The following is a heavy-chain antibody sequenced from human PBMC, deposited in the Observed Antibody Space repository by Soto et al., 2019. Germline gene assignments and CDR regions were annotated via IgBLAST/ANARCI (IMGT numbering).Heavy chain of an antibody. D-gene: IGHD5-12*01. V-gene: IGHV4-30-2*01. CDR2: IYHSGST. CDR1: GGSISSGGYS. J-gene: IGHJ4*02. CDR3: AAGGGLPRYY. Sequence: QLQLQESGSGLVKPSQTLSLTCAVSGGSISSGGYSWSWIRQPPGKGLEWIGYIYHSGSTYSNPSPKSGVTKSVDRSKSQFSLKLSSVTAADTAVYYCAAGGGLPRYYWGQGTLVTVSS.